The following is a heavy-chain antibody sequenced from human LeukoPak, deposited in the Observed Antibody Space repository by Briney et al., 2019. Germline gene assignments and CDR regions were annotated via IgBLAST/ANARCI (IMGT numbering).Heavy chain of an antibody. J-gene: IGHJ4*02. CDR2: INHSGST. V-gene: IGHV4-38-2*02. Sequence: SETLSLTCTVSGYSISSGYYWSWIRQPPGKGLEWIGEINHSGSTNYNPSLKSRVTISVDTSKNQFSLKLSSVTAADTAVYYCARGSYSYGSFWDYWGQGTLVTVSS. D-gene: IGHD5-18*01. CDR3: ARGSYSYGSFWDY. CDR1: GYSISSGYY.